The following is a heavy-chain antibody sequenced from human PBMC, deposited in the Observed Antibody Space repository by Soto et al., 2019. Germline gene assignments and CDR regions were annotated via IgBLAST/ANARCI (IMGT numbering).Heavy chain of an antibody. CDR2: ITSNGGST. Sequence: EVQLAESGEGLVQPGGSLRLSCAASGFTFSSSGMHWVRQAPGKGLEYVSAITSNGGSTYYADSVKGRFTISRDHSKNTLYLQMGSLGPEDTAVYYCARAHCTDGSCYYPYWGQGTLVTVSS. CDR1: GFTFSSSG. CDR3: ARAHCTDGSCYYPY. V-gene: IGHV3-64*02. J-gene: IGHJ4*02. D-gene: IGHD2-15*01.